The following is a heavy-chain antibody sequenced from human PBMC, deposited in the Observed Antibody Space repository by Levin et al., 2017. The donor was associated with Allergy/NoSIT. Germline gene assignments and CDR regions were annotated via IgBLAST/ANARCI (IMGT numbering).Heavy chain of an antibody. J-gene: IGHJ4*02. CDR3: AKALTYYYDSSGYYGGLYFDY. CDR2: ISWNSGSI. D-gene: IGHD3-22*01. Sequence: SCAASGFTFDDYAMHWVRQAPGKGLEWVSGISWNSGSIGYADSVKGRFTISRDNAKNSLYLQMNSLRAEDTALYYCAKALTYYYDSSGYYGGLYFDYWGQGTLVTVSS. CDR1: GFTFDDYA. V-gene: IGHV3-9*01.